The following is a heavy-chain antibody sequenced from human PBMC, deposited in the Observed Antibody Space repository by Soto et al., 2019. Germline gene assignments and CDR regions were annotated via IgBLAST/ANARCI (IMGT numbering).Heavy chain of an antibody. CDR1: GFTFSSYA. V-gene: IGHV3-23*01. J-gene: IGHJ4*02. CDR3: AKEMTSGSRLAFDY. D-gene: IGHD2-15*01. CDR2: ITGDGDTT. Sequence: EVQLLESGGGLLQPGGSLRLSCAASGFTFSSYALNWVRQAPGKVLEWVSGITGDGDTTFYAGSVKGRFTISRDNSRNTVYLLMNSVRAEDTAVYYCAKEMTSGSRLAFDYWGQGTLVTVSS.